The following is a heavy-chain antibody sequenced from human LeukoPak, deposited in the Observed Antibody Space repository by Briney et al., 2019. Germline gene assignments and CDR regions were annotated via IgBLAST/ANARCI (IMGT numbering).Heavy chain of an antibody. CDR1: GGSISSGSYY. Sequence: SQTLSLTCTVSGGSISSGSYYWSWIRQPAGKGLEWIGRIYTSGSTNYNPSLKSRVTISVDTSKNQFSLKLSSVTAADTAVYYCARVLGALRRSGFDIWGQGTMVTVSS. D-gene: IGHD3-3*01. CDR3: ARVLGALRRSGFDI. CDR2: IYTSGST. V-gene: IGHV4-61*02. J-gene: IGHJ3*02.